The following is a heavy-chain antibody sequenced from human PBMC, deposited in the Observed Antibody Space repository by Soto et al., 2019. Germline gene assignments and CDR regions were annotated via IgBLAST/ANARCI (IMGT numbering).Heavy chain of an antibody. CDR3: ARNQRDSGSYYFDY. V-gene: IGHV2-26*01. CDR2: IFSSDEK. D-gene: IGHD3-10*01. Sequence: QVTLKESGPVLVKPTETLTLTCTVSGFSLSNARMGVSWIHQPPGKALEWLAHIFSSDEKSYNTSLKSRLTISKDTSKSQVVLTMTNMDPVDTATYYCARNQRDSGSYYFDYWGQGTLVTVSS. CDR1: GFSLSNARMG. J-gene: IGHJ4*02.